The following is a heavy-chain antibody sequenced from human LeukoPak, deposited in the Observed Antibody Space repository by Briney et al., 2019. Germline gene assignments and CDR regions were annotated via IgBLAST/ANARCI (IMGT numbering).Heavy chain of an antibody. CDR1: GYTLTELS. V-gene: IGHV1-24*01. CDR2: FDPEDGET. CDR3: AADYYDSSGYYLNYYYDMDV. Sequence: ASVKVSCKVSGYTLTELSMHWVRQAPGKGLEWMGGFDPEDGETIYAQKFQGRVTMTEDTSTDTAYMELSSLRSEDTAVYYCAADYYDSSGYYLNYYYDMDVWGQGTTVTVSS. J-gene: IGHJ6*02. D-gene: IGHD3-22*01.